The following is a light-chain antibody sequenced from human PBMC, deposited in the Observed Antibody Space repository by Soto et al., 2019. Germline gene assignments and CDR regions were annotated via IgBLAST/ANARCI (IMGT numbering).Light chain of an antibody. V-gene: IGLV2-14*01. CDR2: EVS. CDR1: SSDVGGYNY. CDR3: SSYTSSSIVV. J-gene: IGLJ2*01. Sequence: QSALTQPASVSGSPGQSITISCTGTSSDVGGYNYVSWYQQHPGKAPKLMIYEVSNRPSGVSNRFPGSKSGNTASLTISGLQAEDEADYDCSSYTSSSIVVFGGGTKLTVL.